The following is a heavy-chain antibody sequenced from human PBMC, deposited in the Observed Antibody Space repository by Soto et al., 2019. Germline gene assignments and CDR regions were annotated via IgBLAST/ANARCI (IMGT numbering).Heavy chain of an antibody. D-gene: IGHD1-26*01. Sequence: EVQLLESGGGLVQPGGSLRLSCAASGFTFSSYAMSWVRQAPGKGLEWVSAISGSGGSTYYADSVKGRFTISRDNSKNTLYLQMNSLRAEDTAVYYCAKLWWVAEGKMLLYYFDYWGQGTLVTVSS. V-gene: IGHV3-23*01. J-gene: IGHJ4*02. CDR2: ISGSGGST. CDR1: GFTFSSYA. CDR3: AKLWWVAEGKMLLYYFDY.